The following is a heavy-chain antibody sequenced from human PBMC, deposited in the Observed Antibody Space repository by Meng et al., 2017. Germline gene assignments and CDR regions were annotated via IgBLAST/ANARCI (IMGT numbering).Heavy chain of an antibody. V-gene: IGHV1-2*06. CDR2: IDPNSGVT. CDR1: GYSFTAYY. D-gene: IGHD6-13*01. Sequence: QVQLVRAGAEVKKPGASVNVSCKPSGYSFTAYYIYWLRQAPGQGLEWMGRIDPNSGVTEYAHKFHGRVTVTGDTSISTAYMELRRLTSDDTAVYYCARDEDISAAGKLFGDYWGQGTLVTVSS. J-gene: IGHJ4*02. CDR3: ARDEDISAAGKLFGDY.